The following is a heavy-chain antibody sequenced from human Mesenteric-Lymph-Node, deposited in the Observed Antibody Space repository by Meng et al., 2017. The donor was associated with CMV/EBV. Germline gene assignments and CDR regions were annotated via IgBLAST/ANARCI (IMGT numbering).Heavy chain of an antibody. Sequence: GESLKISRTASGFTFGDYAMSWVRQAPGKGLEWVGFIRSKAYGGTTEYAASVKGRFTISRDDSKSIAYLQMNSLKTEDTAVYYCTRDGPLGYCSSTSCLDAFDIWGQGTMVTVSS. D-gene: IGHD2-2*01. V-gene: IGHV3-49*04. CDR3: TRDGPLGYCSSTSCLDAFDI. CDR2: IRSKAYGGTT. J-gene: IGHJ3*02. CDR1: GFTFGDYA.